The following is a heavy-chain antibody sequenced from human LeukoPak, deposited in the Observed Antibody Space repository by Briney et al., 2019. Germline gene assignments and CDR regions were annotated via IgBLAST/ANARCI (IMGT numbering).Heavy chain of an antibody. J-gene: IGHJ4*02. CDR2: INHSGST. CDR3: ARGLESSGWADDY. V-gene: IGHV4-34*01. Sequence: TPSETLSLTCAVYGGSSSGYYWSWIRQPPGKGLEWIGEINHSGSTNYNPSLKSRVTISVDTSKNQFSLKLSSVTAADTAVYYCARGLESSGWADDYWGQGTLVTVSS. D-gene: IGHD6-19*01. CDR1: GGSSSGYY.